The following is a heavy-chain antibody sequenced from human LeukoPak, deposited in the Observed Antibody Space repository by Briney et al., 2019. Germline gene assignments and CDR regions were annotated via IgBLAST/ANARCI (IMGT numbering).Heavy chain of an antibody. J-gene: IGHJ3*02. Sequence: SETLSPTCTVSGGSISSYYWSWIRQPPGKGLEWIGYIYYSGSTNYNPSLKSRVTISVDTSKNQFSLKLSSVTAADTAVYYCARGYPHDAFDIWGQGTMVTVSS. D-gene: IGHD2-2*01. CDR2: IYYSGST. CDR1: GGSISSYY. V-gene: IGHV4-59*01. CDR3: ARGYPHDAFDI.